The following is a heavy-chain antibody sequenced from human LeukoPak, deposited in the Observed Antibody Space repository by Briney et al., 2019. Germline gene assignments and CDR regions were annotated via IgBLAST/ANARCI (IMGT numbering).Heavy chain of an antibody. D-gene: IGHD2-8*01. Sequence: GGSLRLSCAASGFTFSSYAVSWVRQAPGKGLEWVSSISGSGGSTYSADSAKGRFTISRDNSKNTLYLQMNSLRAEDTALYYCAKDRSCTNDICHGDFDYWGQGTLVTVSS. J-gene: IGHJ4*02. CDR1: GFTFSSYA. V-gene: IGHV3-23*01. CDR3: AKDRSCTNDICHGDFDY. CDR2: ISGSGGST.